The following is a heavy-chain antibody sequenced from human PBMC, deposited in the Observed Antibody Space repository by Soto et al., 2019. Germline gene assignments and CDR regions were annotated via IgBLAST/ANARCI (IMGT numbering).Heavy chain of an antibody. D-gene: IGHD1-26*01. Sequence: SETLSLTCTVSGGSISSSNSYWGWIRQPPGKGLEWIGSIYYSGSTYYNTSLKSRVSISVDTSKNQFSLKLSFVTAADTAVYYCARRGFMGATTIDYWGQGTLVTVSS. V-gene: IGHV4-39*01. J-gene: IGHJ4*02. CDR1: GGSISSSNSY. CDR2: IYYSGST. CDR3: ARRGFMGATTIDY.